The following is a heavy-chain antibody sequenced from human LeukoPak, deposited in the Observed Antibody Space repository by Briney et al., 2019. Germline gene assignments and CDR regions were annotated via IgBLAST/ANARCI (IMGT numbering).Heavy chain of an antibody. V-gene: IGHV1-18*01. D-gene: IGHD4-17*01. CDR3: ARDPDDYGDYEFDY. Sequence: ASVKVSCKASGYIFSNYGISWVRQAPGQGLEWMGWISAYNGNTNYAQRLQGRVTMTTDRSTSTAYMELSSLRSEDTAVYYCARDPDDYGDYEFDYWGQGTLVTVSS. CDR1: GYIFSNYG. CDR2: ISAYNGNT. J-gene: IGHJ4*02.